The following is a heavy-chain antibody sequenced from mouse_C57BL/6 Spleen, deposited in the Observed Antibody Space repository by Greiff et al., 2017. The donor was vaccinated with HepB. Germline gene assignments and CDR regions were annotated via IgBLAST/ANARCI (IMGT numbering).Heavy chain of an antibody. CDR2: IYPGNSDT. CDR1: GYTFTSYW. Sequence: EVQLQQSGTVLARPGASVKMSCKTSGYTFTSYWMHWVKQRPGQGLEWIGAIYPGNSDTSYNQKFKGKAKLTAVTSASTAYMELSSLTNEDSAVYYCTGYYGSEGYFDVWGTGTTVTVSS. J-gene: IGHJ1*03. V-gene: IGHV1-5*01. D-gene: IGHD1-1*01. CDR3: TGYYGSEGYFDV.